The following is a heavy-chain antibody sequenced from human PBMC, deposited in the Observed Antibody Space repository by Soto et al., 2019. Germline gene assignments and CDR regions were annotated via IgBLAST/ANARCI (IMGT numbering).Heavy chain of an antibody. D-gene: IGHD3-10*01. V-gene: IGHV1-18*01. J-gene: IGHJ4*02. Sequence: ASVKVSCKASGYTFTSFGISWVRQAPGQGLEWMGWISAYNGNTNYAQKLQVRVTMTTDTSTSTAYMELRSLRSDDTAVYYCARGPGSRSTVYFDYWGQGTLVTVSS. CDR3: ARGPGSRSTVYFDY. CDR1: GYTFTSFG. CDR2: ISAYNGNT.